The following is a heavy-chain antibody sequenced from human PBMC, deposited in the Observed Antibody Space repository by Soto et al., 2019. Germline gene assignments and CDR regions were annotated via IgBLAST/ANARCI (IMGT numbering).Heavy chain of an antibody. D-gene: IGHD5-18*01. CDR3: VSSKGGYSYGTPFDY. J-gene: IGHJ4*02. Sequence: EVQLEESGGALVQPGRSLRLSCAASGFTFDDDAMHWVRQVLGKGLEWVSSISWNGGNIGYADSVKGRFTTSRDNAKNCLYLQMNSLRPEETTFYYWVSSKGGYSYGTPFDYWGQGTLVTVSS. CDR1: GFTFDDDA. CDR2: ISWNGGNI. V-gene: IGHV3-9*01.